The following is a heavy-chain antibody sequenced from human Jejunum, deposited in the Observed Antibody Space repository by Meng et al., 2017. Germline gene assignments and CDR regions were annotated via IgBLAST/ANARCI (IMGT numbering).Heavy chain of an antibody. CDR3: AKSSSSSYNADFDY. Sequence: GESLKISCAASGFSFNNYAMTWVRQAPGKGLEWVSGFSGIGTNTFYADSVKGRFTISRDNSKKMLFLQMNSLRPEDTAVYYCAKSSSSSYNADFDYWGQGTLVTVSS. CDR2: FSGIGTNT. CDR1: GFSFNNYA. J-gene: IGHJ4*02. D-gene: IGHD6-13*01. V-gene: IGHV3-23*01.